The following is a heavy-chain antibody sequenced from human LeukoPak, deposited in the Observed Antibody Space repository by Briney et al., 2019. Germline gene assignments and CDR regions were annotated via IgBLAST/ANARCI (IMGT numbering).Heavy chain of an antibody. CDR3: ARHDSWFDP. CDR2: IYPGDSDT. D-gene: IGHD2-21*01. CDR1: GYIFTNFW. J-gene: IGHJ5*02. V-gene: IGHV5-51*01. Sequence: GESLKISCKVSGYIFTNFWIGWVRQMPGKGLEWVGIIYPGDSDTKYRPSIQGQVTISVDKSISTAYLQWSSLKASDTAMYYCARHDSWFDPWGQGTLVTVSS.